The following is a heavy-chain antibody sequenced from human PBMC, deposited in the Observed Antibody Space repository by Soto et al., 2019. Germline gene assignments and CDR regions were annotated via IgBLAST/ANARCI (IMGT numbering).Heavy chain of an antibody. CDR1: GFTFSSYV. CDR2: ISYDGSNK. V-gene: IGHV3-30-3*01. CDR3: ARDIGGSYYYYGMDV. J-gene: IGHJ6*02. D-gene: IGHD1-26*01. Sequence: QVQLVESGGGVVQPGRSLRLSCAASGFTFSSYVMYWVRQAPGKGLEWMAVISYDGSNKYSADSVKGRFTISRDNSKNTLYLQMNSLRAEDTAVYYCARDIGGSYYYYGMDVWGQGTTVTVSS.